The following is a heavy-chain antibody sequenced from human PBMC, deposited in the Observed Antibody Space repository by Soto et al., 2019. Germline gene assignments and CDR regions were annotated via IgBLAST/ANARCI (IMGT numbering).Heavy chain of an antibody. D-gene: IGHD2-2*01. CDR1: GDSVSSNSAA. Sequence: SQTLSLTCVISGDSVSSNSAAWNWIRQSPSRGLEWLGRTYYRSKWYNDYTSSVKSRISINPDTSKNQFSLQLRSVTPEDTAVYYCAGDEDEYLGLNHWGQGIPVTVSS. V-gene: IGHV6-1*01. CDR3: AGDEDEYLGLNH. J-gene: IGHJ5*02. CDR2: TYYRSKWYN.